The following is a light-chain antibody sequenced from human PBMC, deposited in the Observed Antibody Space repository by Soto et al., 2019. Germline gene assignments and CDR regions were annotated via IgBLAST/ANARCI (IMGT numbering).Light chain of an antibody. CDR2: EIS. CDR3: MQATQFPYT. J-gene: IGKJ2*01. V-gene: IGKV2-24*01. Sequence: DIVMTQTPLSSPVTLGQPASISCRSSQGLVHSDGNTYLSWLQQRLGQPPRLLIYEISNRFSGVPDRFSGSGAGTDFTLKISRVEAEDVGIYYCMQATQFPYTFGQGTKLEIK. CDR1: QGLVHSDGNTY.